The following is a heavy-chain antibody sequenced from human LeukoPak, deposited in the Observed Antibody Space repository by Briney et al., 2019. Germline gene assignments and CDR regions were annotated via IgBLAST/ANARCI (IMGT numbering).Heavy chain of an antibody. J-gene: IGHJ4*02. V-gene: IGHV3-23*01. Sequence: QSGGSLRLSCAASGFTFSSYAMSWVRQAPGKGLEWVSAVSGSGDSTYYADFVKGRFTISRDNSKNTLYLQMNSLRADDTAVYYCAKGGGSYPRSPFDYWGQGILVIVSS. D-gene: IGHD1-26*01. CDR1: GFTFSSYA. CDR2: VSGSGDST. CDR3: AKGGGSYPRSPFDY.